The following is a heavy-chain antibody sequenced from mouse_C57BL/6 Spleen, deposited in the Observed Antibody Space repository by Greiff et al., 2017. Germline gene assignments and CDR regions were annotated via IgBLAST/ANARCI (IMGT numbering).Heavy chain of an antibody. CDR2: IYPGDGDT. V-gene: IGHV1-80*01. CDR3: ARGGELGPDY. Sequence: VKLQESGAELVKPGASVKISCKASGYAFSSYWMNWVKQRPGKGLEWIGQIYPGDGDTNYNGKFKGKATLTADKSSSTAYMQLSSLTSEDSAVYFCARGGELGPDYWGQGTTLTVSS. D-gene: IGHD4-1*01. CDR1: GYAFSSYW. J-gene: IGHJ2*01.